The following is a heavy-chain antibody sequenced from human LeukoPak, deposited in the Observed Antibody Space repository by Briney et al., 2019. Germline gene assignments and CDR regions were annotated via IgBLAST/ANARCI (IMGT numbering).Heavy chain of an antibody. CDR3: ARDGYYDSDAFDI. V-gene: IGHV4-39*07. Sequence: SETLSLTCTVSGGSISSSSYYWGWIRQPPGKGLEWIGSICYSGSTNYNPSLKSRVTISVDTSKNQFSLKLSSVTAADTAVYYCARDGYYDSDAFDIWGQGTMVTVSS. J-gene: IGHJ3*02. CDR1: GGSISSSSYY. CDR2: ICYSGST. D-gene: IGHD3-22*01.